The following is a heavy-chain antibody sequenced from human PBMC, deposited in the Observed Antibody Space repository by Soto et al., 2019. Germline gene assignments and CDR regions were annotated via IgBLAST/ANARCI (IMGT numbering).Heavy chain of an antibody. CDR1: GLTFSSYA. Sequence: PGGSLRLSCVASGLTFSSYAMSWVRQAPGKGLEWVSAISGSGGSTYYADSVKGRFTISRDNSKNTLYLQMNSLRAEDTAVYYCAKPPGTYSGSYWPPDYWGQGTLVTVSS. J-gene: IGHJ4*02. V-gene: IGHV3-23*01. CDR2: ISGSGGST. D-gene: IGHD1-26*01. CDR3: AKPPGTYSGSYWPPDY.